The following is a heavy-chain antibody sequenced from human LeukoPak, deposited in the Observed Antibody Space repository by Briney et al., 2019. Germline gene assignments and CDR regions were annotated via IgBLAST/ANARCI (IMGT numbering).Heavy chain of an antibody. CDR3: ARGNIAVATYFDF. V-gene: IGHV4-59*11. CDR1: GASITGHY. CDR2: IYYSGST. D-gene: IGHD6-19*01. J-gene: IGHJ4*02. Sequence: PSETLSLTCTVSGASITGHYCSWIRQPPGKGLEWIGYIYYSGSTSYNPSLKSRVTMSIDTSKNHLSLRLISVTAADTAVYYCARGNIAVATYFDFWGQGALVTVSS.